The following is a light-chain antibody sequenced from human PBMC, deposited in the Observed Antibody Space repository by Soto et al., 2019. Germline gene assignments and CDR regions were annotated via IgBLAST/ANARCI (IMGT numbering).Light chain of an antibody. Sequence: QSALTHPPSVSGSPGQSVTISCTGVSNDAGGYYLVSWYQQHPGQAPKLIIYEDTKRPSGVPDRFSGSKSGNTAFLTISGLQAEDEADYYCCSYAGTNTFVFGTGTKVTVL. CDR2: EDT. CDR1: SNDAGGYYL. CDR3: CSYAGTNTFV. J-gene: IGLJ1*01. V-gene: IGLV2-11*01.